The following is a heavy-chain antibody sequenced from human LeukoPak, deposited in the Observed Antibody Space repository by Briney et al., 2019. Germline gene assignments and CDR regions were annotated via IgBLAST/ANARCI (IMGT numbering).Heavy chain of an antibody. CDR1: GGSISSGGYY. V-gene: IGHV4-30-2*01. CDR3: ARTLGPYWYFDL. Sequence: SETLSLTCTVSGGSISSGGYYWSWIRQPPGKGLEWIGYIYHSGSTYYNPSLKSRVTISVDRSKNQFSLKLSSVTAADTAVYYCARTLGPYWYFDLWGRGTLVTVSS. CDR2: IYHSGST. J-gene: IGHJ2*01. D-gene: IGHD7-27*01.